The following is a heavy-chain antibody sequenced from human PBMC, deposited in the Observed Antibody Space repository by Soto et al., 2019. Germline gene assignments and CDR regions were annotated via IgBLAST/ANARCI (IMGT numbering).Heavy chain of an antibody. Sequence: GESLQISCKGSGYSFTSYWIGCVRQMPGKGLEWMGIIYPGDSDTRYSPSLQGQVTISADKSISTAYLQWSSLKASDTAMYYCARRSYSDSSGYSDYWGPGTLVSVXS. CDR3: ARRSYSDSSGYSDY. J-gene: IGHJ4*02. CDR1: GYSFTSYW. CDR2: IYPGDSDT. V-gene: IGHV5-51*01. D-gene: IGHD3-22*01.